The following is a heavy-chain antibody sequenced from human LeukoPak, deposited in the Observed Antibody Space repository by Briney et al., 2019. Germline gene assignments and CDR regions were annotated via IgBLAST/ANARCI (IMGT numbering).Heavy chain of an antibody. Sequence: GGSLRLSCTASGFTFGDYAMSWVRQAPGKGPEWVSTISGSGDATYYADSVKGRFTISRDNSKNTLYVQMNSLRAEDTAVYYCAKDRQGRGSLGFDYWGQGALVIVSS. J-gene: IGHJ4*02. CDR3: AKDRQGRGSLGFDY. CDR1: GFTFGDYA. D-gene: IGHD3-10*01. V-gene: IGHV3-23*01. CDR2: ISGSGDAT.